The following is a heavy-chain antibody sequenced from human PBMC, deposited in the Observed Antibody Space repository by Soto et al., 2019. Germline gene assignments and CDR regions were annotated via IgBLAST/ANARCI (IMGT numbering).Heavy chain of an antibody. Sequence: QVQLVQSGAEVKKPGASVKVSCKVSGYTLTELSMHWVRQAPGKGLEWMGGFDPEDGETIYAQKFQGRVTMTEDTSTDTAYMELSSLRSEGTAVYYCHLYYCSSTSCYVSPRGYYYYGMDVWGQGTTVTVSS. V-gene: IGHV1-24*01. J-gene: IGHJ6*02. CDR1: GYTLTELS. CDR3: HLYYCSSTSCYVSPRGYYYYGMDV. D-gene: IGHD2-2*01. CDR2: FDPEDGET.